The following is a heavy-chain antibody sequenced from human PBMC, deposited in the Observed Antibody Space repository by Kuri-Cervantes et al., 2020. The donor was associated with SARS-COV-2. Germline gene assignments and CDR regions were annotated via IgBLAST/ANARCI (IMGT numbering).Heavy chain of an antibody. Sequence: GGSLRLSCAASGFTFSSYSMNWVRQAPGKGLEWVSSISSSSSYIYYADSVKGRFTISRDNAKNSLYLQMNSLRAGDTAVYYCARGLNIAQPVDFDYWGQGTLVTVSS. J-gene: IGHJ4*02. CDR2: ISSSSSYI. D-gene: IGHD2/OR15-2a*01. V-gene: IGHV3-21*01. CDR3: ARGLNIAQPVDFDY. CDR1: GFTFSSYS.